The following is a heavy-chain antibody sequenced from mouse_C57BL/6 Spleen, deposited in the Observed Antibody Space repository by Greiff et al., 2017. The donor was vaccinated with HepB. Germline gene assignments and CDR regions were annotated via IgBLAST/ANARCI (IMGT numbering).Heavy chain of an antibody. V-gene: IGHV1-55*01. CDR1: GYTFTSYW. D-gene: IGHD1-1*01. J-gene: IGHJ2*01. CDR3: ARKQLYGSSRYYFDY. Sequence: QVQLKQPGAELVKPGASVKMSCKASGYTFTSYWITWVKQRPGQGLEWIGDIYPGSGSTNYNDKFKSKATLTVDTSSSTAYMRLSSLTSEDSAVYYCARKQLYGSSRYYFDYWGQGTTLTVSS. CDR2: IYPGSGST.